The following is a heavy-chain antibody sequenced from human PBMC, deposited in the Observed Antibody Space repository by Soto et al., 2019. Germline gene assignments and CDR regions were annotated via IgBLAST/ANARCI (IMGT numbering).Heavy chain of an antibody. CDR2: IWYDGSNK. CDR3: AREGYSGYVRAFDI. J-gene: IGHJ3*02. CDR1: GFTFSSYG. Sequence: PGGSLRLSCAASGFTFSSYGMHWVRQAPGKGLEWVAVIWYDGSNKYYADSVKGRFTISRDNSKNTLYLQMNSLRAEDTAVYYCAREGYSGYVRAFDIWGQGTMVTVSS. V-gene: IGHV3-33*01. D-gene: IGHD5-12*01.